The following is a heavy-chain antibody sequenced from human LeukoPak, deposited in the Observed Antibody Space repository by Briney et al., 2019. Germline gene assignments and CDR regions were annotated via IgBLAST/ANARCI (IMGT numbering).Heavy chain of an antibody. J-gene: IGHJ4*02. D-gene: IGHD5-24*01. V-gene: IGHV4-4*07. Sequence: SETLSLTCTVSGGSINNYYWSWIRQPAGKGLEWIGRIYASGSTSYNPSLKSRVTMSVDMSKNQFSLKLTSVTAADTAVYYCARHPRDDQSGGFDSWGQGTLVIVSS. CDR1: GGSINNYY. CDR3: ARHPRDDQSGGFDS. CDR2: IYASGST.